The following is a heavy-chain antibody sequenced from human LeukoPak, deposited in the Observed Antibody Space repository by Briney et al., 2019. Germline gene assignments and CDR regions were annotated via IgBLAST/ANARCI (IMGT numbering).Heavy chain of an antibody. CDR1: GGFIICGRYY. J-gene: IGHJ4*02. Sequence: SQTLSLTFTFSGGFIICGRYYWSWIRQHPGKALEWIGYIYYCGCTYYHPSLKRRVTISVGTSKKHVSFELSYVTGPDPAGIYRARAKRMITFGGVIVDWGQVTLVTVSS. CDR3: ARAKRMITFGGVIVD. V-gene: IGHV4-31*03. D-gene: IGHD3-16*02. CDR2: IYYCGCT.